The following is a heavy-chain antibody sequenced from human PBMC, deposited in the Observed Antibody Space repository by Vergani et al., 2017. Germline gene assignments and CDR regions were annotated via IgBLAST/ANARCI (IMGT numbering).Heavy chain of an antibody. D-gene: IGHD1-1*01. Sequence: VNLVGSGGGVVQPGRSLRLSCATYGFIFQNYTMHWVRQAPGKWLEWVGRIRNKANDYTTQYAASVKGRFTISRDDSKSYLYLQMNSLQTEDTALYYCVRVKGSNWNDHLYDIWGQGTLVTVSS. CDR2: IRNKANDYTT. J-gene: IGHJ3*02. CDR3: VRVKGSNWNDHLYDI. CDR1: GFIFQNYT. V-gene: IGHV3-72*01.